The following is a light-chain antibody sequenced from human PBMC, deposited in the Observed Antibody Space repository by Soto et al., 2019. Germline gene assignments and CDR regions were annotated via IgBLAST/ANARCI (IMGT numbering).Light chain of an antibody. CDR1: QSVSSY. CDR2: DAP. V-gene: IGKV3-11*01. CDR3: QHYRT. Sequence: EIVLTQSPATLSLSPGERATLSCRASQSVSSYLAWYQQKPGQAPRLLIYDAPNRATGIPARFSGSGSGTDFTLTISRLEPEDFAVYYCQHYRTFGQGTKVDIK. J-gene: IGKJ1*01.